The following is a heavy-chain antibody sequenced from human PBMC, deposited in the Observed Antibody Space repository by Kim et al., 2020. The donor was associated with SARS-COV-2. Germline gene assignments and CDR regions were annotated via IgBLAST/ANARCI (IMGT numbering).Heavy chain of an antibody. Sequence: SETLSLTCTVSGGSISSYYWSWIRQPPGKGLEWIGYIYYSGSTNYNPSLKSRVTISVDTSKNQFSLKLSSVTAADTAVYYCARDDRSYYYGSGRAQGGYYYYGMDVWGQGTTVTVSS. J-gene: IGHJ6*02. V-gene: IGHV4-59*13. CDR3: ARDDRSYYYGSGRAQGGYYYYGMDV. CDR1: GGSISSYY. D-gene: IGHD3-10*01. CDR2: IYYSGST.